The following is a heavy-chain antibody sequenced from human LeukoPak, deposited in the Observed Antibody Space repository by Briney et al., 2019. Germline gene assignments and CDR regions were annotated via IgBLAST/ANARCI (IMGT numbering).Heavy chain of an antibody. J-gene: IGHJ6*03. D-gene: IGHD5-18*01. Sequence: SVKVSCKASGGTFSSYAISWVRQAPGQGLEWMGGIIPIFGTANYAQKFQGRVTITADESTSTAYMELSSLRYEDTAVYYCASAVDTAMVEGDYYYMDVWGKGTTVTVSS. CDR1: GGTFSSYA. V-gene: IGHV1-69*01. CDR2: IIPIFGTA. CDR3: ASAVDTAMVEGDYYYMDV.